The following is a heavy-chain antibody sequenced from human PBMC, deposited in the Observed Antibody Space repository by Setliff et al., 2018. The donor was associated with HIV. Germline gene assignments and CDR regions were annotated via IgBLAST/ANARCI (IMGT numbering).Heavy chain of an antibody. CDR1: GFTFSSYG. D-gene: IGHD2-15*01. CDR3: ARDSGYCSGDSCYSGLDY. Sequence: PGGSLRLSCAASGFTFSSYGMHWVRQAPGKGLEWVAIIWYDGSNQYYADSVRGRFTISRDNAKNSLYLQMNSLRAEDTAVFYCARDSGYCSGDSCYSGLDYWGQGTLVTVSS. J-gene: IGHJ4*02. V-gene: IGHV3-33*01. CDR2: IWYDGSNQ.